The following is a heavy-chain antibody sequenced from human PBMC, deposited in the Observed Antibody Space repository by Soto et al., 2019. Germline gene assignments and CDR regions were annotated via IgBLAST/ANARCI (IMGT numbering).Heavy chain of an antibody. V-gene: IGHV3-33*01. J-gene: IGHJ4*02. D-gene: IGHD5-18*01. Sequence: QVQLVESGGGVVQPGRSLRLSCAASGSTFSSYGMHWVRQAPGKGLEWVAVIWYDGSNKYYADSVKGRFTISRDNSKNTLYLQMNSLRAEDTAVYYCARVTGDTAMASHFDYWGQGTLVTVSS. CDR2: IWYDGSNK. CDR3: ARVTGDTAMASHFDY. CDR1: GSTFSSYG.